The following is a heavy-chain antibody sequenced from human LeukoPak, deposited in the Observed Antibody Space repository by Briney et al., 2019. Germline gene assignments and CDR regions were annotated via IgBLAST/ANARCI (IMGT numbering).Heavy chain of an antibody. CDR1: GFTFSSYA. J-gene: IGHJ3*02. CDR2: ISYDGSNK. D-gene: IGHD2-21*02. CDR3: ARVYGGDSPVGRHDAFDI. Sequence: GGSLRLSCAASGFTFSSYAMHWVRQAPGKGLEWVAVISYDGSNKYYADSVKGQFTISRDNSKNTLYLQMNSLRAEDTAVYYCARVYGGDSPVGRHDAFDIWGQGTMVTVSS. V-gene: IGHV3-30*04.